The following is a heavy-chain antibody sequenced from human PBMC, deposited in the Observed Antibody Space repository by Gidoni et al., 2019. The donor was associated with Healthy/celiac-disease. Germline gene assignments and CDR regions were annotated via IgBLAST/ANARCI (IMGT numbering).Heavy chain of an antibody. V-gene: IGHV3-15*01. J-gene: IGHJ4*02. CDR2: IKSKTDGGTT. CDR1: GVTLIHAW. Sequence: EVQLVESGGGLVKPGASRSLSCAASGVTLIHAWMCLVRQAPGKGLEWVGRIKSKTDGGTTDYAAPVKGRFTISRDDSKNTLYLQMNSLKTEDTAVYYCTTDLVYYGSGSYPPYFDYWGQGTLVTVSS. D-gene: IGHD3-10*01. CDR3: TTDLVYYGSGSYPPYFDY.